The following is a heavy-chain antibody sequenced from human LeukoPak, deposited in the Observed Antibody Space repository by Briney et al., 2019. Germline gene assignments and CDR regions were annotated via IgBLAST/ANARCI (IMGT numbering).Heavy chain of an antibody. J-gene: IGHJ4*02. CDR3: ARDDYGDYVSD. CDR2: IYYSGST. V-gene: IGHV4-59*01. D-gene: IGHD4-17*01. CDR1: GGSTSSYY. Sequence: SETLSLTCTVSGGSTSSYYWSWIRQPPGKGLEWIGYIYYSGSTNYNPSLKSRVTISVDTSKNQFSLKLSSVTAADTAVYYCARDDYGDYVSDWGQGTLVTVSS.